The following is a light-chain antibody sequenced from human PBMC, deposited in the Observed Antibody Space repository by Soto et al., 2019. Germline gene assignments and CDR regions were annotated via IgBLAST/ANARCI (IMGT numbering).Light chain of an antibody. CDR2: GNK. Sequence: QAVVTQPPSVSGDPGQIVTISCTGSSSNIGAGSDVHWYQQSPGRVPKLLVYGNKHRPSGVPDRFSASKSGTSASLAITGLQADDEADYYCQSYDNNLRGVLFGGGTKLTVL. J-gene: IGLJ2*01. CDR1: SSNIGAGSD. CDR3: QSYDNNLRGVL. V-gene: IGLV1-40*01.